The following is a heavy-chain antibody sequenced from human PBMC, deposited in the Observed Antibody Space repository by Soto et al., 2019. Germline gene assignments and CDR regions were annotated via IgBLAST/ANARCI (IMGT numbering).Heavy chain of an antibody. CDR1: GFARSTSGMG. Sequence: GPTRPYPAQPLTLTCAFTGFARSTSGMGVGWIGQPPGKARELLTLINWDDDKTYCTSLKTRLTITKDTSKNQVVLTMTNMGPVDTATYYCARIRVRITDYYYYGMDVWGQGTTVTVSS. V-gene: IGHV2-70*01. D-gene: IGHD2-21*01. J-gene: IGHJ6*02. CDR3: ARIRVRITDYYYYGMDV. CDR2: INWDDDK.